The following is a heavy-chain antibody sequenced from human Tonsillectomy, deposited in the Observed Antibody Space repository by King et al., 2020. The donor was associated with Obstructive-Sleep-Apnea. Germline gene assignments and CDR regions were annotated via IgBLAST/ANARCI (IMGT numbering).Heavy chain of an antibody. CDR2: ISYYGSTK. CDR1: GFTFSSYA. J-gene: IGHJ6*02. D-gene: IGHD6-13*01. CDR3: AREDPIAAIRLRYHYGMDV. V-gene: IGHV3-30*04. Sequence: QLVQSGGGVVQPARSLTLSCAASGFTFSSYAMHWVRQLPGKGLAWFEVISYYGSTKYYADSVKGPFTISSDNSNNTLCLQMNSLRAEDKAVYYCAREDPIAAIRLRYHYGMDVWGQGTTVTVSS.